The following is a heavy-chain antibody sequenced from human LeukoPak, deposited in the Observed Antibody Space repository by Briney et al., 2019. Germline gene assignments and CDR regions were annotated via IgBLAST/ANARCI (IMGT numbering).Heavy chain of an antibody. Sequence: SETLSLTCTVSGASMNSSNWWSWVRQSPGKGLEWIGEIYRSGSTNYNPSLKSRVTISLDKSQNQFSLKVASVTAADTAMYCARDQRFYDSSGYPEDGFDVWGQGTMVTVSS. CDR2: IYRSGST. V-gene: IGHV4-4*02. CDR3: ARDQRFYDSSGYPEDGFDV. CDR1: GASMNSSNW. J-gene: IGHJ3*01. D-gene: IGHD3-22*01.